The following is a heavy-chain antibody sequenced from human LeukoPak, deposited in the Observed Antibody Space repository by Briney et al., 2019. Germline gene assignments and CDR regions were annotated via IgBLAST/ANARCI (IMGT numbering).Heavy chain of an antibody. J-gene: IGHJ3*02. CDR2: IIPIFGTA. D-gene: IGHD5-12*01. V-gene: IGHV1-69*01. CDR1: GGTFSSYA. CDR3: AREANIVAILDAFDI. Sequence: ASVKVSCKASGGTFSSYAISWVRLVPGQGLEWMGGIIPIFGTANYAQKFQGRVTITADESTSTAYMELSSLRSEDTAVYYCAREANIVAILDAFDIWGQGTMVTVSS.